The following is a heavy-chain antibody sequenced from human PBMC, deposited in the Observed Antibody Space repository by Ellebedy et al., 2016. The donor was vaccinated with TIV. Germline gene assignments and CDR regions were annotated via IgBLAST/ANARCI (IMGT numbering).Heavy chain of an antibody. CDR2: ISGSGGST. V-gene: IGHV3-23*01. CDR3: AKSYCSGGSCYALVDYYYGMDV. J-gene: IGHJ6*02. Sequence: GESLKISCAASGFTFSSYAMSWVRQAPGKGLEWVSAISGSGGSTYYADSVKGRFTISRDNSKNTLYLQMNSLRAEDTAVYYCAKSYCSGGSCYALVDYYYGMDVWGQGTTVTVSS. CDR1: GFTFSSYA. D-gene: IGHD2-15*01.